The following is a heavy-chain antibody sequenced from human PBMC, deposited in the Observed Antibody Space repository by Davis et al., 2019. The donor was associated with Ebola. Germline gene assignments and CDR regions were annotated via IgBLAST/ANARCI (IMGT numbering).Heavy chain of an antibody. CDR3: ARHPEVYWFFDL. CDR1: GGSVSSGSYY. Sequence: MPSETLSLTCTVSGGSVSSGSYYWSWIRQPPGKGLEWIGSFHYSGSTYYNPSLTSRVTISVDSSRDQFSLKLSSVTAADTAVYYCARHPEVYWFFDLWGRGTLVTVSS. D-gene: IGHD1-14*01. J-gene: IGHJ2*01. CDR2: FHYSGST. V-gene: IGHV4-39*01.